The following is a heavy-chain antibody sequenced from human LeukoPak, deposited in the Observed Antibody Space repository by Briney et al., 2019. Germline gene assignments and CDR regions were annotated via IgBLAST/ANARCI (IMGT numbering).Heavy chain of an antibody. CDR3: AREKLEAAAGWFDP. CDR1: GLTVSSNY. J-gene: IGHJ5*02. Sequence: GGSLRLSCAASGLTVSSNYMSWVRQAPGKGLEWVSVMYSGGSTYYADSVKGRFTISRDNSKNTLYLQMNSLRAEDTAVYYCAREKLEAAAGWFDPWGQGTLVTVSS. V-gene: IGHV3-66*02. CDR2: MYSGGST. D-gene: IGHD6-13*01.